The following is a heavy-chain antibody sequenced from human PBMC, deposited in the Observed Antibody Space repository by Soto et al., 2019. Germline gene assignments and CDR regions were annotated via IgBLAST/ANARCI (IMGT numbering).Heavy chain of an antibody. CDR3: ARGLYYGGNSAYFQH. Sequence: PSETLSLTCAVYGGSFSGYYWSWIRQPPGKGLEWIGEINHSGSTNYNPSLKSRVTISVDTSKNQFSLKLSSVTAADTAVYYCARGLYYGGNSAYFQHWGQGTLVTSPQ. J-gene: IGHJ1*01. D-gene: IGHD4-17*01. CDR2: INHSGST. CDR1: GGSFSGYY. V-gene: IGHV4-34*01.